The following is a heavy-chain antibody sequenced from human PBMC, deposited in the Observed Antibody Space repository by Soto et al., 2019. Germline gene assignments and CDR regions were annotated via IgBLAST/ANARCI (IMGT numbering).Heavy chain of an antibody. J-gene: IGHJ3*01. D-gene: IGHD3-16*02. Sequence: EVQLMESGGGVVQPGGSLRLSCASSGFTLSMSAVNWVRQAPGKGLEWVSYISDSGDRTYYAGSVKGRFTISKARSKNTVALQMDSLRAEDTAVYYCAKDRGIIVKAGDAFDVWGQGTKVTVSS. V-gene: IGHV3-23*01. CDR3: AKDRGIIVKAGDAFDV. CDR2: ISDSGDRT. CDR1: GFTLSMSA.